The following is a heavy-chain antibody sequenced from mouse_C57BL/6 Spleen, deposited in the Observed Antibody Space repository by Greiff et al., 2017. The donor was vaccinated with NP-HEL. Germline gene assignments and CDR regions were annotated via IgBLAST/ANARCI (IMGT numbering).Heavy chain of an antibody. CDR1: GFTFSSYA. CDR2: ISDGGSYT. D-gene: IGHD3-2*02. J-gene: IGHJ4*01. CDR3: ARQLRLEGAMDY. Sequence: EVHLVESGGGLVKPGGSLKLSCAASGFTFSSYAMSWVRQTPEKRLEWVATISDGGSYTYYPDNVKGRFTISRDNAKNNLYLQMSHLKSEDTAMYYCARQLRLEGAMDYWGQGTSVTVSS. V-gene: IGHV5-4*01.